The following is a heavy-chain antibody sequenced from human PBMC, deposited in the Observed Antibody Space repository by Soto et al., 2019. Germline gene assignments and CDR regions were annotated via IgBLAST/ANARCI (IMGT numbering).Heavy chain of an antibody. V-gene: IGHV1-18*04. Sequence: VASVKVSCKASGYTFTIYGISCVGQAPLQWREWMGWISAYNGNTNYAQKLQGRVTMTTDTSTSTAYMELRSLRSDDTAVYYCARGYYDFWSGYSYWYFDLWGRGTLVTVSS. CDR3: ARGYYDFWSGYSYWYFDL. CDR2: ISAYNGNT. D-gene: IGHD3-3*01. CDR1: GYTFTIYG. J-gene: IGHJ2*01.